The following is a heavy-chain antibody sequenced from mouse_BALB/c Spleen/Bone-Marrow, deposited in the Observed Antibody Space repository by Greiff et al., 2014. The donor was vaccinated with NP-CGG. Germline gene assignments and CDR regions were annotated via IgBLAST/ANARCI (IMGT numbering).Heavy chain of an antibody. Sequence: VQLQESGAELVKPGASVKLSCKASGYTFTSYWMHWVKQRPGQGLEWIGEIDPSDSYTNYNQKFKGKATLTVDKSSSTAYMQLSSLTSEDSAVYYCASDSITTVVATDYWGQGTTVTVSS. V-gene: IGHV1-69*02. CDR1: GYTFTSYW. J-gene: IGHJ2*01. CDR2: IDPSDSYT. D-gene: IGHD1-1*01. CDR3: ASDSITTVVATDY.